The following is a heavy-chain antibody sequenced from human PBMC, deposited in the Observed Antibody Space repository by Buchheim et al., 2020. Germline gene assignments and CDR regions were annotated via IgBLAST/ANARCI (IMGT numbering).Heavy chain of an antibody. J-gene: IGHJ6*02. Sequence: QVQLQESGPGLVKPSQTLSLTCTVSGGSTNCGGCYWSWIRQPAGKGLEWIGHIYVSGRTDYNPSLKSRVTISLDTSQNRFSLKLNSVTAADTAVYYCATITARPGGLDFYTGMDVWGQGTT. V-gene: IGHV4-61*02. CDR1: GGSTNCGGCY. CDR2: IYVSGRT. D-gene: IGHD6-6*01. CDR3: ATITARPGGLDFYTGMDV.